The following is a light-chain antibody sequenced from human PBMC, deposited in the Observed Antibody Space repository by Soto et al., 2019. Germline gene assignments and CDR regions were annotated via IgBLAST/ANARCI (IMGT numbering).Light chain of an antibody. Sequence: SCELTEPASLSVSPGQTASITCSGDKLGDKFACWYQQKPGQSPVLVIYEDYKRPSGIPERFSGSNSGNTATLTISDTQAMDEADYYCQAWDINTAVFGTGTKVTVL. CDR1: KLGDKF. V-gene: IGLV3-1*01. J-gene: IGLJ1*01. CDR2: EDY. CDR3: QAWDINTAV.